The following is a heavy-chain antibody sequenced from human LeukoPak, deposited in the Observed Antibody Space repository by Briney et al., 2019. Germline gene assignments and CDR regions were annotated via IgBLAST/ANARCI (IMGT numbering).Heavy chain of an antibody. D-gene: IGHD3-10*01. CDR3: ARGRGPYGWFDP. Sequence: GGSLRLSCAASGFTLSSYWMHWARQTPGKGLVWVSRMSSDESTTNYADSVRGRFTISRDNAKNALYLQMNNLRAEDTAIYYCARGRGPYGWFDPWGQGTLVTVSS. J-gene: IGHJ5*02. V-gene: IGHV3-74*01. CDR2: MSSDESTT. CDR1: GFTLSSYW.